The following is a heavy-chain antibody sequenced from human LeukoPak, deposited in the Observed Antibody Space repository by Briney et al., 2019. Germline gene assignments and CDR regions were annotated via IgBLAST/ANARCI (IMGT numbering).Heavy chain of an antibody. D-gene: IGHD3-22*01. CDR2: IYYSGST. Sequence: SETLSLTCTVSGGSISSYYWSWIRQPPGKGLEWIGYIYYSGSTNYNPSLKSRVTISVDTSKNQFSLNLSSVTAADMAVYYCARRPYEGRFDPWGQGTLVTVSS. V-gene: IGHV4-59*08. J-gene: IGHJ5*02. CDR3: ARRPYEGRFDP. CDR1: GGSISSYY.